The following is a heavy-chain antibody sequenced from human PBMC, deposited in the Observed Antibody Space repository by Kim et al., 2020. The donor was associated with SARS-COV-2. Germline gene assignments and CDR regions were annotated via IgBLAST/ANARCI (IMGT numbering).Heavy chain of an antibody. CDR2: INHSGST. V-gene: IGHV4-34*01. D-gene: IGHD3-3*01. CDR1: GGSFSGYY. Sequence: SETLSLTCAVYGGSFSGYYWSWIRQPPGKGLEWIGEINHSGSTNYNPSLKSRVTISVDTSKNQFSLKLSSVTAADTAVYYCAREPRFLEWLSDFDYWGQG. CDR3: AREPRFLEWLSDFDY. J-gene: IGHJ4*02.